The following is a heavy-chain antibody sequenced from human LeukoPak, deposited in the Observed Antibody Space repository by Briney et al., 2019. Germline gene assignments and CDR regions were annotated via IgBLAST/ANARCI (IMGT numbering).Heavy chain of an antibody. CDR3: ARDYLGEEMAAIDTSDI. V-gene: IGHV3-53*01. CDR1: GFTVSSNY. J-gene: IGHJ3*02. Sequence: GGSLRLSCAASGFTVSSNYMSWVRQAPGKGLEWVSVIYSGGSTYYADSVRGRFTISRGISNNTLYLQMNNLRAEDTAVYYCARDYLGEEMAAIDTSDIWGQGTMVTVSS. CDR2: IYSGGST. D-gene: IGHD5-24*01.